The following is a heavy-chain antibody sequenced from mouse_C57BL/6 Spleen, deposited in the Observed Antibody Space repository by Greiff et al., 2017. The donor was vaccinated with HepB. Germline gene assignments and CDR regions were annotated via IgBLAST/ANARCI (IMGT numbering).Heavy chain of an antibody. CDR3: AASYDYDEDGYYFDY. J-gene: IGHJ2*01. Sequence: QVQLMQSGPGLVQPSQSLSITCTVSGFSLTSYGVHWVRQSPGKGLEWLGVIWRGGSTDYNAAFMSRLSITKDNSKSQVFFKMNSLQADDTAIYYCAASYDYDEDGYYFDYWGQGTTLTVSS. D-gene: IGHD2-4*01. CDR2: IWRGGST. CDR1: GFSLTSYG. V-gene: IGHV2-5*01.